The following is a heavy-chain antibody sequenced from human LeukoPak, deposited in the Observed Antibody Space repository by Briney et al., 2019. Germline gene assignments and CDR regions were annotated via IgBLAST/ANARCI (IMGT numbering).Heavy chain of an antibody. D-gene: IGHD2/OR15-2a*01. CDR2: IIPILGIA. Sequence: GASVKVPCKASGGTFSSYTISWVRQAPGQGLEWMGRIIPILGIANYAQKFQGRVTITADKSTSTAYIELSSLRSEDTAVYYCASSRSSDLTVNFDYWGQGTLVTVSS. J-gene: IGHJ4*02. CDR3: ASSRSSDLTVNFDY. V-gene: IGHV1-69*02. CDR1: GGTFSSYT.